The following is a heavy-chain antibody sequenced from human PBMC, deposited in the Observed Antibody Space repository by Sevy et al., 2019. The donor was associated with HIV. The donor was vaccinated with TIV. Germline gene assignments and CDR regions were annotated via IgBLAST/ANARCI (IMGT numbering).Heavy chain of an antibody. Sequence: GGSLRLSCAASGFTFSSYAMHWVRQAPGKGLEWVAVISYDGSNKYYADSVKGRFTISRDNSKNTLYLQMNSLRAEDTAVYYCARSGIAARSHQPRYGMDVWGQGTTATVSS. V-gene: IGHV3-30-3*01. CDR3: ARSGIAARSHQPRYGMDV. J-gene: IGHJ6*02. D-gene: IGHD6-6*01. CDR2: ISYDGSNK. CDR1: GFTFSSYA.